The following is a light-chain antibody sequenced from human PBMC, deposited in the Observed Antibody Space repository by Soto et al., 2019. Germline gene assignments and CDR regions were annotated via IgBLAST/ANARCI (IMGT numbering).Light chain of an antibody. J-gene: IGKJ2*01. CDR2: DAS. CDR3: QQYSSFSYT. Sequence: DIQMTQSPSTLSASVGDRVTITCRASQSISSLLAWYQQKPGKAPRLLIYDASSLESGVPSRVSGSGSGTEFTLTISSLQPEDCATYYCQQYSSFSYTFGQGTRLEIK. CDR1: QSISSL. V-gene: IGKV1-5*01.